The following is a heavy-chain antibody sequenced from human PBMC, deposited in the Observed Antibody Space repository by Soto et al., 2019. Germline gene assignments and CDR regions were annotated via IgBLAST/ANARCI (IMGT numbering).Heavy chain of an antibody. J-gene: IGHJ6*02. Sequence: SETLSLTCTVSGGSISSYYWSWIRQPPGKGLEWIGYIYYSGSTNYNPSLKSRVTISVDTSKNQFSLKLSSVTAADTAVYYCGGARRRYCSGGSCYPQIYYYGMDVWGQGTTVTVSS. D-gene: IGHD2-15*01. CDR3: GGARRRYCSGGSCYPQIYYYGMDV. CDR2: IYYSGST. V-gene: IGHV4-59*01. CDR1: GGSISSYY.